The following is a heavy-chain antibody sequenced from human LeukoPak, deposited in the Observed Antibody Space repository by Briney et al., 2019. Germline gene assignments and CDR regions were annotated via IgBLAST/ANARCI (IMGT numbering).Heavy chain of an antibody. CDR3: ARGPAAVHP. J-gene: IGHJ5*02. Sequence: SETLSLTCAVYGWSLNNHYWIWIRQPPGKGLEWIGEINHSGSTNYNPSLESRVTISVDTSKSQFFLKLTSVTAADTAVYYCARGPAAVHPWGQGTLVTVSP. D-gene: IGHD6-13*01. V-gene: IGHV4-34*01. CDR2: INHSGST. CDR1: GWSLNNHY.